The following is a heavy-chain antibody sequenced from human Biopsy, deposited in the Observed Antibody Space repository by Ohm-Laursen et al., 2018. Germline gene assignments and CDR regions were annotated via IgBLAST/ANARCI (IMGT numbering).Heavy chain of an antibody. D-gene: IGHD3-10*01. V-gene: IGHV3-21*04. CDR1: GFSVSSYD. CDR2: ISETSSHI. CDR3: ATDGAGSYNED. Sequence: GSLRLSCTASGFSVSSYDMNWVRQAPGKGLEWISYISETSSHIHDADSVRGRFTVARDIAKNSLYLQLNSLRVEDTAVYYCATDGAGSYNEDWGQGTLVRVSS. J-gene: IGHJ4*02.